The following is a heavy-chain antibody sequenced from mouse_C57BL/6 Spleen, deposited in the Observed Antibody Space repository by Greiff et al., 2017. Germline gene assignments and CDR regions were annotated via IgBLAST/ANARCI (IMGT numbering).Heavy chain of an antibody. J-gene: IGHJ2*01. CDR3: ARDGYYPFDY. CDR2: INPGSGGT. V-gene: IGHV1-54*01. Sequence: QVQLQQSGAELVRPGTSVKVSCKASGYAFTNYLIEWVKQRPGQGLEWIGVINPGSGGTNYNEKFKGKATLTADKSSSTAYMQLSSLTSEDSAVYFCARDGYYPFDYWGQGTTLTVSS. CDR1: GYAFTNYL. D-gene: IGHD2-3*01.